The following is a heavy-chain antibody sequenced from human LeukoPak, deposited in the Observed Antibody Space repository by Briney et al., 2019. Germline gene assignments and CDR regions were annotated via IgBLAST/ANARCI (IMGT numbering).Heavy chain of an antibody. V-gene: IGHV6-1*01. Sequence: SQTLSLTCAISGDSVSSNSAAWNWIRQSPSRGLEWLGRTYYRSKWYNDYAVSVKSRITINPDTSKNQFSLQLNSVTPEDTAVYYCARVAVYYGSGSYYNYFDYWGQGTLVTVSS. D-gene: IGHD3-10*01. J-gene: IGHJ4*02. CDR3: ARVAVYYGSGSYYNYFDY. CDR2: TYYRSKWYN. CDR1: GDSVSSNSAA.